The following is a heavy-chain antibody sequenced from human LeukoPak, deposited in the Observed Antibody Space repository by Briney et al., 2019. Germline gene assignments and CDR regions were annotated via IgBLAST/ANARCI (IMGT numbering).Heavy chain of an antibody. V-gene: IGHV3-48*01. D-gene: IGHD6-25*01. CDR1: GFTFSSYT. Sequence: GGSLRLSCAASGFTFSSYTMNWVRQPPGKGLEWVSNIGTSSTTIYYADSVKGRFTISRDNAKNSLYLQMNSLRADDTAVYYCARFAAGGSYYYYMDVWGKGTTATVSS. J-gene: IGHJ6*03. CDR2: IGTSSTTI. CDR3: ARFAAGGSYYYYMDV.